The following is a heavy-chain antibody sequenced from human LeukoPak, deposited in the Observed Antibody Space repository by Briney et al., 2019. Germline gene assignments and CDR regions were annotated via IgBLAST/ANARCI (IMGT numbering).Heavy chain of an antibody. CDR2: IYYSGST. Sequence: SETLSLTCTVSGGSISSGGYYWSWIRRHPGKGLEWIGYIYYSGSTYYNPSLKSRVTISVDTSKNQFSLKLSSVTAADTAVYYCARYSYGSYFDYWGQGTLVTVSS. CDR3: ARYSYGSYFDY. D-gene: IGHD5-18*01. V-gene: IGHV4-31*03. J-gene: IGHJ4*02. CDR1: GGSISSGGYY.